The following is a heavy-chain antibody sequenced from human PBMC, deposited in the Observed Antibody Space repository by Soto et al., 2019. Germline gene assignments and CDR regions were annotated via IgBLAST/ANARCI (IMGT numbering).Heavy chain of an antibody. CDR2: ISYDGSNK. CDR3: AKCWRITTNVDAFDI. V-gene: IGHV3-30*18. CDR1: GFTFSSYG. J-gene: IGHJ3*02. D-gene: IGHD2-8*01. Sequence: QVQLVESGGGVVQPGRSLRLSCAASGFTFSSYGMHWVRQAPGKGLEWVAVISYDGSNKYYADSVKGRFTISRDNSKNTLYLQMNSLRAEDTAVYYCAKCWRITTNVDAFDIWGQGTMVTVSS.